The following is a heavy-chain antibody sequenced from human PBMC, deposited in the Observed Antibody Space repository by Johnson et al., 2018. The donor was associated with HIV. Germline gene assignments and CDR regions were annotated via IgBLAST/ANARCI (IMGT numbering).Heavy chain of an antibody. CDR3: AKEAAMVQGGAFDI. V-gene: IGHV3-9*01. D-gene: IGHD3-10*01. CDR1: GFTFDDYA. J-gene: IGHJ3*02. Sequence: EVQLVESGGGLVQPGRSLRLSCAASGFTFDDYAMHWVRQAPGKGLEWVSGISWNSGSIGYADSVKGRFTISRDNAKNSLYLQMNSLRAEDTALYYCAKEAAMVQGGAFDIWGQGTMVTVSS. CDR2: ISWNSGSI.